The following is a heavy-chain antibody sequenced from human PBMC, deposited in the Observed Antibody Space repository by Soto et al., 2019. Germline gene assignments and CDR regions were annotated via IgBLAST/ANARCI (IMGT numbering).Heavy chain of an antibody. CDR2: INPATGAA. CDR1: GYPVTAYY. J-gene: IGHJ3*02. Sequence: QLHLVQSGAVVKKPGASVTVSCSASGYPVTAYYMHWVRQAPGRGLEWMGGINPATGAAKYTQTFQGGVPMTRDTSTGTVFMELSGLTSGDTAVFYCARGGGVGVAGSAAFDMWGQGTLVTVSS. V-gene: IGHV1-2*02. D-gene: IGHD3-3*01. CDR3: ARGGGVGVAGSAAFDM.